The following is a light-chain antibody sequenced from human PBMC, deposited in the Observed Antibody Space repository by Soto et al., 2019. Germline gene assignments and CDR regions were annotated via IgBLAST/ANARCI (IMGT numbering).Light chain of an antibody. Sequence: IQMTQSPSSLSASVGDRVTITCRASRYIRSDLSWYQQRPGQAPKVLIYAASSLQSGVPSRLSGSGSGTDFTLTISSLQPEDFATYYCLQDYNYPWTFGQGTKLDIK. CDR3: LQDYNYPWT. J-gene: IGKJ1*01. CDR2: AAS. CDR1: RYIRSD. V-gene: IGKV1-6*01.